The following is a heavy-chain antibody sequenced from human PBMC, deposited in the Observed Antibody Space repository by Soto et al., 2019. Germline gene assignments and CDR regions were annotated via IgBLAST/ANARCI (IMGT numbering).Heavy chain of an antibody. D-gene: IGHD6-6*01. V-gene: IGHV1-8*01. Sequence: GASVKVSCKASGYTFTSYDINWVRQATGQGLEWMGWMSPNSGNTGYAQKFQGRVTMTRNTSISTAYMELSSLRSEDTAVYYCARVEYSSSPLDYWGQGTLVTVSS. CDR1: GYTFTSYD. J-gene: IGHJ4*02. CDR3: ARVEYSSSPLDY. CDR2: MSPNSGNT.